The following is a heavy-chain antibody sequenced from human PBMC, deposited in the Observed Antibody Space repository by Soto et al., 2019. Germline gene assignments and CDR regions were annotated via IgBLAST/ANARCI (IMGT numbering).Heavy chain of an antibody. CDR3: AREGLVLVPTTVNSDYYYYAMDV. CDR2: FYPGDSKT. D-gene: IGHD2-2*01. J-gene: IGHJ6*02. CDR1: GVSFTTYW. Sequence: GESLKISCKGSGVSFTTYWIAWVRQMPGKGLEWMGIFYPGDSKTTYSPSFQGQVTITADESTNTAYMELSSLRSEDTAVYYCAREGLVLVPTTVNSDYYYYAMDVWGQGTTVTVSS. V-gene: IGHV5-51*01.